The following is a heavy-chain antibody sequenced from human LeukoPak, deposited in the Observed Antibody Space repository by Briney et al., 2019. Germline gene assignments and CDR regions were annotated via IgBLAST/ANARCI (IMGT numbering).Heavy chain of an antibody. CDR2: IIPIFGTA. CDR3: ARAPGRYSYGSAYYYYYMDV. V-gene: IGHV1-69*06. CDR1: GGTFSSYA. D-gene: IGHD5-18*01. J-gene: IGHJ6*03. Sequence: SVKVSCKASGGTFSSYAISWVRQAPGQGLEWMGGIIPIFGTANYAQKFQGRVTITADKSTSTAYMELSSLRSEDTAVYYCARAPGRYSYGSAYYYYYMDVWGKGTTVTVSS.